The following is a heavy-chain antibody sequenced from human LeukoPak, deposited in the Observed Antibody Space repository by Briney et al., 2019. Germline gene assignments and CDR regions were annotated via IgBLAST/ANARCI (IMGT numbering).Heavy chain of an antibody. CDR3: AKAKSYYSNYDY. J-gene: IGHJ4*02. D-gene: IGHD4-11*01. CDR1: GFTFSNYG. CDR2: ISGSGANT. Sequence: GGSLRLSCAASGFTFSNYGMSWVRQAPGKGLEWVSVISGSGANTYYADSVKGRFTISRDNSKNTLYLQVNSLRAGDTAVYYCAKAKSYYSNYDYWGQGTLVTVSS. V-gene: IGHV3-23*01.